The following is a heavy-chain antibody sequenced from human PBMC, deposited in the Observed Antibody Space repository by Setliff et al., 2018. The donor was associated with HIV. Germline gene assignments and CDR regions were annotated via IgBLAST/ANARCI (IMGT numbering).Heavy chain of an antibody. V-gene: IGHV4-30-4*08. Sequence: PSETLSLTCTVSGASVSSGGFYWSWIRQPPGKGLEWIGYIYYTGSTYYNPSLKSRVTISLDTSRNQFSLKLNSVTAADTAVYYCARERPGDHYESTGYQLADWFDPWGQGTLVTVSS. CDR3: ARERPGDHYESTGYQLADWFDP. CDR1: GASVSSGGFY. J-gene: IGHJ5*02. D-gene: IGHD3-22*01. CDR2: IYYTGST.